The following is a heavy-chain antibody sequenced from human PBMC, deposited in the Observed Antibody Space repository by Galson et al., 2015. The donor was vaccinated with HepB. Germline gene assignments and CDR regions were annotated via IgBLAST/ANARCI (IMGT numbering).Heavy chain of an antibody. CDR3: ARDALRFLEWLGGDFDY. CDR1: GFTFSRYG. D-gene: IGHD3-3*01. J-gene: IGHJ4*02. CDR2: ISYDGSNK. Sequence: LRLSCAASGFTFSRYGMHWVRQAPGKGLEWVAVISYDGSNKYYADSVKGRFTISRDNSKNTLYLQMNSLRAEDTAVYYCARDALRFLEWLGGDFDYWGQGTLVTVSS. V-gene: IGHV3-30*19.